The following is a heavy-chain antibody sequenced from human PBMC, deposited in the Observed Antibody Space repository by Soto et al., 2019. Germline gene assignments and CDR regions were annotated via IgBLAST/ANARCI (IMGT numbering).Heavy chain of an antibody. CDR2: IIPIFGTA. CDR3: ASVKAAGSYPDFDY. J-gene: IGHJ4*02. V-gene: IGHV1-69*13. Sequence: SVKVSCKASGGTFSSYAISWVRQAPGQGLEWMGGIIPIFGTANYAQKFQGRVTITADESTSTAYMELSSLRSEDTAVYYCASVKAAGSYPDFDYWGQGNLVTVS. D-gene: IGHD1-26*01. CDR1: GGTFSSYA.